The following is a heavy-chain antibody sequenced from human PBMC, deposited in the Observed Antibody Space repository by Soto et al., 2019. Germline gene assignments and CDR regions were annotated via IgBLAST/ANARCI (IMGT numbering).Heavy chain of an antibody. CDR2: ISVRGGSN. V-gene: IGHV3-23*01. J-gene: IGHJ6*02. CDR1: GFTFSSYA. Sequence: PGGSLRLSCAASGFTFSSYAMSWVRRAPGKWLEGFSAISVRGGSNYYADYVKCRFTMSRDNYKNTLDLQMNSLSAADTAVYYCASTVTTYYYYGMDVWGQGTPVTVSS. D-gene: IGHD4-4*01. CDR3: ASTVTTYYYYGMDV.